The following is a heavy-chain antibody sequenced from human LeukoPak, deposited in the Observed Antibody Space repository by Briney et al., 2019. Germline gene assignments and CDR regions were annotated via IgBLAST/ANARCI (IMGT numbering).Heavy chain of an antibody. CDR2: IWYDGSNK. Sequence: GGSLRLSCAASGFTFSSYGMHWVRQAPGKGLEWVAVIWYDGSNKYYADSVKGRFTISRDNSKNTLYLQMNSLRAEDTAVYYCARDLDPPYSSGWEHFDYWGQGTLVTVSS. D-gene: IGHD6-19*01. J-gene: IGHJ4*02. CDR1: GFTFSSYG. V-gene: IGHV3-33*01. CDR3: ARDLDPPYSSGWEHFDY.